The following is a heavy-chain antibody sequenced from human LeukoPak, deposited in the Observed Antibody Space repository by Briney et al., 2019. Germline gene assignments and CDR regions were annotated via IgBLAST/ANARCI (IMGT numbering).Heavy chain of an antibody. Sequence: PGGSLRLSCAASGFTFSSYWMHWVRHAPGKGLVWVSRINSDGSSTSYADSVKGRFTISRDNAKNTLYLQMNSLRAEDTAVYYCAREMATITRFYYYYYGMDVWGQGTTVTVSS. D-gene: IGHD5-24*01. CDR3: AREMATITRFYYYYYGMDV. CDR2: INSDGSST. J-gene: IGHJ6*02. V-gene: IGHV3-74*01. CDR1: GFTFSSYW.